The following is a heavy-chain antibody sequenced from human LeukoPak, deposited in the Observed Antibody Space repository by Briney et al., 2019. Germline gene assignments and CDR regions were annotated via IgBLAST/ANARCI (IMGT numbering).Heavy chain of an antibody. D-gene: IGHD3-16*02. Sequence: PGGSLRLSCAASGFTFTSYSMNWARQAPGKGLEWVSYISSSSSTIYYADSVKGRFTISRDNAKNSLYLQMNSLRDEDTAVYYCAKSDTYRFDYWGQGTLVTVSS. CDR1: GFTFTSYS. CDR3: AKSDTYRFDY. V-gene: IGHV3-48*02. J-gene: IGHJ4*02. CDR2: ISSSSSTI.